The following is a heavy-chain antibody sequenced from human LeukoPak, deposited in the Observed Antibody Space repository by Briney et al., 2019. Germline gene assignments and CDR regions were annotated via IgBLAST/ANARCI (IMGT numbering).Heavy chain of an antibody. CDR1: GGSISSGDYY. J-gene: IGHJ4*02. Sequence: PSETLSLTCTVSGGSISSGDYYWSWIRQPPGKGLEWIGYIYYSGSTYYNPSLKSRVTISVDTSKNQFSLKLSSVTAADTAVYYCARASGLLWFGNFDYWGQGTLVTVSS. CDR3: ARASGLLWFGNFDY. CDR2: IYYSGST. D-gene: IGHD3-10*01. V-gene: IGHV4-30-4*08.